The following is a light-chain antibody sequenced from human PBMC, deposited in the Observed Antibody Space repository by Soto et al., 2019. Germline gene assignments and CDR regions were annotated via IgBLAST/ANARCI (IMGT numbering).Light chain of an antibody. J-gene: IGKJ3*01. CDR2: AAS. Sequence: DIQMTQSPSSLSASVGDRVTITCRASQIISSYLNWYQQKPGRAPNLLIYAASILHSGVPSRFSGNRSGTDFTLTISSLQPEDFATYYCQQSYSTPPIFTFGPGTKVDIK. V-gene: IGKV1-39*01. CDR1: QIISSY. CDR3: QQSYSTPPIFT.